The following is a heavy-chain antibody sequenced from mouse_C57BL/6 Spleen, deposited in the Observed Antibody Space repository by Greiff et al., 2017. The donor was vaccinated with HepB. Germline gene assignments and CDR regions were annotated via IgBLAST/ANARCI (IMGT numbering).Heavy chain of an antibody. J-gene: IGHJ4*01. D-gene: IGHD2-2*01. CDR3: TGGYRYAMDY. CDR2: IDPETGGT. CDR1: GYTFTDYE. Sequence: VQLMESGAELVRPGASVTLSCKASGYTFTDYEMHWVKQTPVHGLEWIGAIDPETGGTAYNQKFKGKAILTADKSSSTAYMELRSLTSEDSAVYYCTGGYRYAMDYWGQGTSVTVSS. V-gene: IGHV1-15*01.